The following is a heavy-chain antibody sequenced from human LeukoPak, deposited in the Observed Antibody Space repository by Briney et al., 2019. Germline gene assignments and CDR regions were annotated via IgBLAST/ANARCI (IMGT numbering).Heavy chain of an antibody. V-gene: IGHV4-4*07. CDR3: ARARPRMYYYDSSGYLYYFDY. Sequence: SETLSLTCTVSGGSISSYYWSWIRQPAGKGLEWIGRIYTSGSTNYNPSLKSRVTMSVDTSKNQFSLKLSSVTAADTAVYYCARARPRMYYYDSSGYLYYFDYWGQGTLVTVSS. CDR1: GGSISSYY. J-gene: IGHJ4*02. CDR2: IYTSGST. D-gene: IGHD3-22*01.